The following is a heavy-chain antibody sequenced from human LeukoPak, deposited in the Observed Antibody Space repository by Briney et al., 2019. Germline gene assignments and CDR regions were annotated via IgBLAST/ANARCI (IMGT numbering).Heavy chain of an antibody. CDR3: AKPTRGSGSFLIDF. V-gene: IGHV3-33*06. J-gene: IGHJ4*02. Sequence: GGSLRLSCAASGFSLSSYGMHWARQAPGKGLEWVAAILVDGSRKYYGDSVKGRFTISRDNSKNTLYLQMNSLRAEDTAGYYCAKPTRGSGSFLIDFWGQGTLVTVSS. CDR1: GFSLSSYG. CDR2: ILVDGSRK. D-gene: IGHD1-26*01.